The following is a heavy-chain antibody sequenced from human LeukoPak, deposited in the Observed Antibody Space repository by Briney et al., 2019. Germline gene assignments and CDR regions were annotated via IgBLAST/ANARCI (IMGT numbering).Heavy chain of an antibody. D-gene: IGHD3-10*01. CDR2: ISAYNGNT. V-gene: IGHV1-18*04. J-gene: IGHJ6*04. CDR3: ARAYYGSGSRWSYYYYYGMDV. CDR1: GYTFTSYG. Sequence: ASVKVSCKASGYTFTSYGISWVRQAPGQGLEWMGWISAYNGNTNYAQKLQGRVTMTTDTSTSTAYMELRSLRSDDTAVYYCARAYYGSGSRWSYYYYYGMDVWGKGTTVTVSS.